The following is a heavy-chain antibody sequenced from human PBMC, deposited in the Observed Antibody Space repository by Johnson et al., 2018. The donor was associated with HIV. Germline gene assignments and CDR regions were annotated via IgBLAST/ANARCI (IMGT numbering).Heavy chain of an antibody. CDR1: GFTVSSNY. D-gene: IGHD6-13*01. CDR3: ASRGREIVAAGILGAFDI. J-gene: IGHJ3*02. V-gene: IGHV3-66*03. CDR2: IYSGGTT. Sequence: VQLVESGGGLIQPGGSLRLSCAASGFTVSSNYMSWVRLAPGKGLEWVSVIYSGGTTWYADSVKGRFTISRDNSRDTVHLQMNSLRSEDTAVYYCASRGREIVAAGILGAFDIWGQGTMVTVSS.